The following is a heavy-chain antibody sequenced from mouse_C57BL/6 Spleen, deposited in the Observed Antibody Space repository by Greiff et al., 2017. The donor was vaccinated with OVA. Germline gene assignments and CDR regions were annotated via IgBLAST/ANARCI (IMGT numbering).Heavy chain of an antibody. CDR2: IDPSDSET. D-gene: IGHD3-2*02. CDR3: ARDSSWYFDY. V-gene: IGHV1-52*01. CDR1: GYTFTSYW. J-gene: IGHJ2*01. Sequence: VQLQQPGAELVRPGSSVKLSCKASGYTFTSYWMHWVKQRPIQGLEWIGNIDPSDSETHYNQKFKDKATLTVDKSSSPAYMQLGSLPSEDSAVYYCARDSSWYFDYWGQGTTLTVSS.